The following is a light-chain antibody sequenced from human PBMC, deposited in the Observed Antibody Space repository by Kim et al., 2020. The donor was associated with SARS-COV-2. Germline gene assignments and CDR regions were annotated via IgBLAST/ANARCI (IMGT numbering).Light chain of an antibody. V-gene: IGLV1-47*01. CDR1: GSNIGSNY. CDR3: AAWDDSLSGRV. J-gene: IGLJ3*02. Sequence: GQRVTISWSGSGSNIGSNYVYWYQQLPGTAPKLLIYRNNQRPSGVPDRFSGSKSGTSASLAISGLRSEDEADYYCAAWDDSLSGRVFGGGTQLTVL. CDR2: RNN.